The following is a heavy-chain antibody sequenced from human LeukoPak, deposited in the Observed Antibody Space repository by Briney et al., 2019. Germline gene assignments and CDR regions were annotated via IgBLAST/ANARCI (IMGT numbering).Heavy chain of an antibody. CDR2: ISGGGAGT. J-gene: IGHJ4*02. CDR1: GLSFGFYA. CDR3: AKDFVRYNIQFDY. V-gene: IGHV3-23*01. D-gene: IGHD1-14*01. Sequence: GGSLRLSCAASGLSFGFYAMSWVRQAPGKGLEWVSSISGGGAGTYYADSVRGRFTISRDNSKNTLYLQMDSLRAEDTALYYCAKDFVRYNIQFDYWGQGALVTVSS.